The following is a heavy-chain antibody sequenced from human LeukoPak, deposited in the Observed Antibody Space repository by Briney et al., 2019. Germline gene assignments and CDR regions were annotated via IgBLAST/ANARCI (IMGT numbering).Heavy chain of an antibody. CDR3: ARRRIQLWLNWFDP. V-gene: IGHV4-39*01. CDR1: GGSISSSSYY. D-gene: IGHD5-18*01. J-gene: IGHJ5*02. CDR2: IYYSGSA. Sequence: SETLSLTCAVYGGSISSSSYYWGWIRQPPGKGLEWIGSIYYSGSAYYNPSLKSRVTISVDTSKNQFSLKLSSVTAADTAVYYCARRRIQLWLNWFDPWGQGTLVTVSS.